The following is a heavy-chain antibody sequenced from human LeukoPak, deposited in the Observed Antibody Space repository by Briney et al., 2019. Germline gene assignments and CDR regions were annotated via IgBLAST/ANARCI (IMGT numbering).Heavy chain of an antibody. CDR1: GGSISSSSYY. V-gene: IGHV4-39*07. CDR3: ARVSSPDSQWLVPSPFDY. Sequence: SETLSLTCTVSGGSISSSSYYWGWIRQPPGKGLEWIGSIYYSGSTYYNPSLKSRVTISVDTSKNQFSLKLSSVTAADTAVYYCARVSSPDSQWLVPSPFDYWGQGTLVTVSS. J-gene: IGHJ4*02. CDR2: IYYSGST. D-gene: IGHD6-19*01.